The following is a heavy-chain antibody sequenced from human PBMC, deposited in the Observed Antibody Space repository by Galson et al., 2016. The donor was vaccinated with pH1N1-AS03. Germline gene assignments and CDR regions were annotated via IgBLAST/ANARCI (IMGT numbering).Heavy chain of an antibody. D-gene: IGHD2-2*01. Sequence: SETLSLTCNVSGGSFSTYSWSWIRQPAGKGLEWFGRIYASGSSNYNPSLKSRVTMSLDKSKNQFSLKLSSVTAADTAVYYCARGYCSTMSCQWGFDFWGPAAQVTGSS. CDR3: ARGYCSTMSCQWGFDF. CDR2: IYASGSS. CDR1: GGSFSTYS. V-gene: IGHV4-4*07. J-gene: IGHJ4*02.